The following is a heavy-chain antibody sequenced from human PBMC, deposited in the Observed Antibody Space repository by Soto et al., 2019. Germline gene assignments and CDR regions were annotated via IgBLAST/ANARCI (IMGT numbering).Heavy chain of an antibody. CDR1: GFTFSDYY. D-gene: IGHD3-22*01. CDR2: ISSSGNTI. CDR3: AKMSSENFYDPVFS. Sequence: QVQLAESGGGLVKTSGSLRIACAASGFTFSDYYMSWVRQAPGKGLEWVSYISSSGNTIYYADSVKGRFIISREHAKNSLYLQMNSLRAEDTALYFCAKMSSENFYDPVFSWGQGTLVTVSS. J-gene: IGHJ4*02. V-gene: IGHV3-11*01.